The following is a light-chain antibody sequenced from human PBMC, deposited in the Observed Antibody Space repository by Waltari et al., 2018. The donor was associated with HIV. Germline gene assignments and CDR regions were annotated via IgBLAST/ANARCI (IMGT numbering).Light chain of an antibody. CDR3: QQYNTG. CDR1: QSISTW. V-gene: IGKV1-5*03. J-gene: IGKJ2*01. CDR2: KAS. Sequence: DIQMTQFPSTLSASVGDRVTITCRASQSISTWMAWYQQRPGKVPKLLIYKASSLQSGVPSRFSGSGSGTEFTLTISSLQPEDFATYYCQQYNTGFGQGTKVEVK.